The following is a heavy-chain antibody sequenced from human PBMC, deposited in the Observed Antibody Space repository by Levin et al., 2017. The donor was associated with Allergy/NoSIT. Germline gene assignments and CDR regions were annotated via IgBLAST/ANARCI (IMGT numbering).Heavy chain of an antibody. V-gene: IGHV3-9*01. CDR2: ISWNSGSI. CDR1: GFTFDDYA. D-gene: IGHD3-9*01. J-gene: IGHJ6*02. Sequence: GGSLRLSCAASGFTFDDYAMHWVRQAPGKGLEWVSGISWNSGSIGYADSVKGRFTISRDNAKNSLYLQMNSLRAEDTALYYCAKDMYPLRYFDWFATYYYGMDGWGQGTTVTVSS. CDR3: AKDMYPLRYFDWFATYYYGMDG.